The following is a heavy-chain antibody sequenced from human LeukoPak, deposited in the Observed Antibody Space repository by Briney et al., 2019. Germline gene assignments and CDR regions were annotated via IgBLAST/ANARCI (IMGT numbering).Heavy chain of an antibody. J-gene: IGHJ1*01. CDR3: ARPRLAYSSSSGFQD. V-gene: IGHV4-59*04. Sequence: PSETLSLTCTVSGGSISSYYWSWIRQPPGKGLEWIGSVYYSGTTSYNPSLRSRVSISMDRSKNLFSLNLNSVTAADTGIYYCARPRLAYSSSSGFQDWGQGTLVTVSS. D-gene: IGHD6-6*01. CDR1: GGSISSYY. CDR2: VYYSGTT.